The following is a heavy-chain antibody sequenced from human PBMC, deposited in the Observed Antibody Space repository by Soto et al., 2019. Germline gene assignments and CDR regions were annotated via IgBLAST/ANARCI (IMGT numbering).Heavy chain of an antibody. CDR3: ARLRGLKSKAGDSSWEHDYYYMDV. CDR1: GYSFTSYW. D-gene: IGHD6-13*01. V-gene: IGHV5-51*01. J-gene: IGHJ6*03. CDR2: IYPGDSDT. Sequence: GESPKISCKGSGYSFTSYWIGWVRQMPGKGLEWMGIIYPGDSDTRYSPSFQGQVTISADKSVSTAYLQWSSLKASDTAMYYCARLRGLKSKAGDSSWEHDYYYMDVWGKGTTVTVSS.